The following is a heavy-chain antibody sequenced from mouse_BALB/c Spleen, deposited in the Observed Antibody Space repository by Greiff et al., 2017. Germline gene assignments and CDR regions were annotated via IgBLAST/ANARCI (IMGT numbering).Heavy chain of an antibody. CDR3: ARDLGGKRAMDY. CDR1: GFTFSSYA. J-gene: IGHJ4*01. CDR2: ISSGGSYT. V-gene: IGHV5-9-4*01. Sequence: EVKLMESGGGLVKPGGSLKLSCAASGFTFSSYAMSWVRQSPEKRLEWVAEISSGGSYTYYPDTVTGRFTISRDNAKNTLYLEMSSLRSEDTAMYYCARDLGGKRAMDYWGQGTSVTVSS. D-gene: IGHD2-1*01.